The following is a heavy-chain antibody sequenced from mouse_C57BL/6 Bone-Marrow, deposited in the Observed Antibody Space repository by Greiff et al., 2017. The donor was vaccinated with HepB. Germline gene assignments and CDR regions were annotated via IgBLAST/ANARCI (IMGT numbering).Heavy chain of an antibody. CDR3: ARDGSSFYWYIDV. Sequence: QVQLQQPGAELVKPGASVKLSCKASGYTFTSYWMHWVKQRPGQGLEWIGMIHPNSGSTNYNEKFKSKATLTVDKSSSTAYMQLSSLTSEDSAVYYCARDGSSFYWYIDVWGTETTVTVSS. CDR2: IHPNSGST. J-gene: IGHJ1*03. CDR1: GYTFTSYW. D-gene: IGHD1-1*01. V-gene: IGHV1-64*01.